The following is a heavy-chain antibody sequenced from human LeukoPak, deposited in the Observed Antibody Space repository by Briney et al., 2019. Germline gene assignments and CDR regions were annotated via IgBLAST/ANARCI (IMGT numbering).Heavy chain of an antibody. Sequence: PGGSLRLSCAASGFTFSSYATHWVRQAPGKGLEWVAVISYDGSNKYYADSVKGRFTISRDNSMNTLYLQMNSLRAEDTAVYYCARDRIVVVVAATLLYWGQGTLVTVSS. CDR2: ISYDGSNK. CDR1: GFTFSSYA. V-gene: IGHV3-30-3*01. D-gene: IGHD2-15*01. J-gene: IGHJ4*02. CDR3: ARDRIVVVVAATLLY.